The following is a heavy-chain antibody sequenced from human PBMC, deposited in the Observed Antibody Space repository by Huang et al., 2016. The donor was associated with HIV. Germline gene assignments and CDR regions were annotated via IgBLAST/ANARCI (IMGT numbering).Heavy chain of an antibody. CDR2: IYYSAST. V-gene: IGHV4-39*01. CDR1: GGSVSSDSYY. Sequence: QLQLQESGPGLVKPSQTLSLTCTVSGGSVSSDSYYWGWIRHPPGKGLEWIGTIYYSASTNYKPSLKSRVTISVATSTNQFSLHLSSVPAADTAVYYCARHLMGSGTYYKLDSWGQGTLFTVSS. CDR3: ARHLMGSGTYYKLDS. J-gene: IGHJ5*01. D-gene: IGHD3-10*01.